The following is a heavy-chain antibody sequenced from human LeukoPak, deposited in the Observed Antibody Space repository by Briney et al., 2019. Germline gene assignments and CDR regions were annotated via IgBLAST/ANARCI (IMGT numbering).Heavy chain of an antibody. D-gene: IGHD3-22*01. CDR1: GGSISSGGYY. V-gene: IGHV4-61*08. CDR2: IYYSGST. J-gene: IGHJ6*02. Sequence: PSQTLSLTCTVSGGSISSGGYYWSWIRQPPGKGLEWIGYIYYSGSTNYNPSLKSRVTISVDTSKNQFSLKLSSVTAADTAVYYCARGWYYYDSSGYPSVLLGGMDVWGQGTTVTVSS. CDR3: ARGWYYYDSSGYPSVLLGGMDV.